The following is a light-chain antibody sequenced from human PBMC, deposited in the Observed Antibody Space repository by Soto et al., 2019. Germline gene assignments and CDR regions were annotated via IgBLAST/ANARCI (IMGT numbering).Light chain of an antibody. Sequence: DIVLTQSPGTLSLSPGEAATLSCRASQSISNNYLAWYQQQPGQAPRLVIHGASSRATDIPDRFSGSGSGTDFTLTISRLEPEDLAVYYCQQYVTSPYTFGQGTKLEI. J-gene: IGKJ2*01. CDR1: QSISNNY. V-gene: IGKV3-20*01. CDR3: QQYVTSPYT. CDR2: GAS.